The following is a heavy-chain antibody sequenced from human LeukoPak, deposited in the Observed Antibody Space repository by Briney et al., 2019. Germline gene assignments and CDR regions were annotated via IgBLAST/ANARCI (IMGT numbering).Heavy chain of an antibody. D-gene: IGHD3-22*01. V-gene: IGHV4-59*01. Sequence: SETLSLTCTVSGGSISSYYWSWIRQPPGKGLEWIGYIYYSGSTNYNPSRKSRVTISVDTSKNQFSLKLSSVTAADTAVYYCARGTLYYDSSGYTWYFDLWGRGTLVTVSS. CDR2: IYYSGST. CDR3: ARGTLYYDSSGYTWYFDL. J-gene: IGHJ2*01. CDR1: GGSISSYY.